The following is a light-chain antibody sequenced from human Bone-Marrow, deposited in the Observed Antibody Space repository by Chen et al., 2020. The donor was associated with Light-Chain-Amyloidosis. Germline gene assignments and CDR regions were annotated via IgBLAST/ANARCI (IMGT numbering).Light chain of an antibody. V-gene: IGKV3-11*01. CDR1: QSINNF. Sequence: EIVLTHSPPTLSLSPGERATLSCRASQSINNFLAWYQQKPGQAPRLLIYDASDRATDIPARVSGSGSGTAFTLTISSLEPEEVAVYYCPQRKDWPITFGQGTRLEIK. CDR2: DAS. J-gene: IGKJ5*01. CDR3: PQRKDWPIT.